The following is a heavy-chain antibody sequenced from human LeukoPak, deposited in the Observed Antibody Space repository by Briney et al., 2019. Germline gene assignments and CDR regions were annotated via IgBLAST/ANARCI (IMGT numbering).Heavy chain of an antibody. CDR3: ARQYCSSTSCYSTDFDY. Sequence: GESLKISCKGSGYSFTSYWIGWVRQMPGKGLEWMGIIYPGDSDTRYSPSFQGQVTISADKSISTAYLQWSSLKASDTAMYYCARQYCSSTSCYSTDFDYWGQGTLVTVSS. CDR1: GYSFTSYW. CDR2: IYPGDSDT. V-gene: IGHV5-51*01. D-gene: IGHD2-2*01. J-gene: IGHJ4*02.